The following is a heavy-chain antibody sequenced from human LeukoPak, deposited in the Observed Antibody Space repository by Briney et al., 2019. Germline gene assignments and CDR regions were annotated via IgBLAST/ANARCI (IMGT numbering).Heavy chain of an antibody. CDR3: AKDEFGEGAFDI. J-gene: IGHJ3*02. CDR1: GFTFSSYA. CDR2: ISGSGGST. D-gene: IGHD3-10*01. Sequence: PGGSLRLSCAASGFTFSSYAMSWVRQAPGKGLEWASAISGSGGSTYYADSVKGRFTISRDNSKNTLYLQMNSLRAEDTAVYYCAKDEFGEGAFDIWGQGTMVTVSS. V-gene: IGHV3-23*01.